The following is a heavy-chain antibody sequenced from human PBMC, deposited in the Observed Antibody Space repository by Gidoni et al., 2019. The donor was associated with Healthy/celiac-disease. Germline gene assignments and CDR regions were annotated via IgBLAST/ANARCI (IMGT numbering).Heavy chain of an antibody. Sequence: EVQLLESGGGLVQHGGSLRLSCAASGFTFSRYAMSWVRQAPGKGLEWVSAISGSGGSTYYADSVKGRFTISRDNSKNTLYLQMNSLRAEDTAVYYCAKSKSGYYLFPRNDAFDIWGQGTMVTVSS. V-gene: IGHV3-23*01. CDR2: ISGSGGST. CDR1: GFTFSRYA. D-gene: IGHD3-3*01. J-gene: IGHJ3*02. CDR3: AKSKSGYYLFPRNDAFDI.